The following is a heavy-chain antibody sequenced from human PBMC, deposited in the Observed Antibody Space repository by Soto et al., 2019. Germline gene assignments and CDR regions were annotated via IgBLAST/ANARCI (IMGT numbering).Heavy chain of an antibody. CDR3: ARQVYGDYQDPTLWEKFDY. CDR1: GGSISSSSYY. Sequence: SETLSLTCTVSGGSISSSSYYWGWIRQPPGKGLEWIGSIYYSGSTYYNPSLKSRVTISVDTSKNQFSLKLSSVTAADTAVCYCARQVYGDYQDPTLWEKFDYWGQGTLVTVSS. V-gene: IGHV4-39*01. J-gene: IGHJ4*02. D-gene: IGHD4-17*01. CDR2: IYYSGST.